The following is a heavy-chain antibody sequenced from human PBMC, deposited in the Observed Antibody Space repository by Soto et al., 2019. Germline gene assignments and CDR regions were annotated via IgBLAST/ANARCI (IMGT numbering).Heavy chain of an antibody. Sequence: GGSLRLSCSASGFIFIDYPMRWVRQAPGKGLEWVAVISYDGSNKYYADSVNGRFSISRDDSKNTLYLQMNSLRAEDTAVYYCARVGSGYSYGHHYHYYYDIDVWGQGTTATVSS. D-gene: IGHD5-18*01. CDR2: ISYDGSNK. J-gene: IGHJ6*02. V-gene: IGHV3-30-3*01. CDR3: ARVGSGYSYGHHYHYYYDIDV. CDR1: GFIFIDYP.